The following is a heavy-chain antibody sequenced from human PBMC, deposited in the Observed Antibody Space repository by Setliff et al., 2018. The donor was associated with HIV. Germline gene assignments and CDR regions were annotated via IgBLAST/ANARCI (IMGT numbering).Heavy chain of an antibody. CDR1: GFTFSSYS. Sequence: SGGSLRLSCAGSGFTFSSYSLNWVRQAPGKGLEWVSYVSGRGDSIYYAASVKGRFTNSRDNSKNSLYLQMNSLRVEDTAVYYCAGDYLYYNLYNGSPVYGMDVWGQGTTVTVSS. J-gene: IGHJ6*02. CDR2: VSGRGDSI. D-gene: IGHD3-3*01. CDR3: AGDYLYYNLYNGSPVYGMDV. V-gene: IGHV3-48*04.